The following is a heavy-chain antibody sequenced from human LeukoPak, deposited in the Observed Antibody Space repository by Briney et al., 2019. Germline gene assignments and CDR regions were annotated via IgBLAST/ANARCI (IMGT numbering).Heavy chain of an antibody. CDR3: ARGSYDFRSGPRGYFDY. CDR1: GYTFTSCD. Sequence: ASVKVSCKASGYTFTSCDINWVRQATGQGLEWMGWMNPNSGNTGYAQKFQGRVTITRNTSISTAYMELSSLRSEDTAVYYCARGSYDFRSGPRGYFDYWGQGTLVTVSS. D-gene: IGHD3-3*01. J-gene: IGHJ4*02. CDR2: MNPNSGNT. V-gene: IGHV1-8*03.